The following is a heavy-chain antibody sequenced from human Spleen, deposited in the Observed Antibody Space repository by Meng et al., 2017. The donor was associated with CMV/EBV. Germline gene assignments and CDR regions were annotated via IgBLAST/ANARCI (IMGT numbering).Heavy chain of an antibody. V-gene: IGHV3-9*01. D-gene: IGHD3-3*01. J-gene: IGHJ4*02. CDR2: ISWNSGSI. Sequence: SLKISCAASGFTFDDYAMHWVRQAPGKGLEWVSGISWNSGSIGYADSVKGRFTISRDNAKNSLYLQMNSLRAEDTAVYYCATAARFGFWSGYLDYWGQGTLVTVSS. CDR3: ATAARFGFWSGYLDY. CDR1: GFTFDDYA.